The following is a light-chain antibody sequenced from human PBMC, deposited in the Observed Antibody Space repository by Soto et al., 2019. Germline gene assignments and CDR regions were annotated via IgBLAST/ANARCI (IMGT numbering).Light chain of an antibody. V-gene: IGKV1-39*01. CDR2: AAS. Sequence: DIQMTQSPSSLSASVGDRVTITCRSSQRISNSLNWYQQQAGKVPQLLVYAASHLRSGVPSRFSGSRSGTDFTLTITDLHPEDFATYFCQVGYITSRTFGQGTRLEIK. J-gene: IGKJ1*01. CDR3: QVGYITSRT. CDR1: QRISNS.